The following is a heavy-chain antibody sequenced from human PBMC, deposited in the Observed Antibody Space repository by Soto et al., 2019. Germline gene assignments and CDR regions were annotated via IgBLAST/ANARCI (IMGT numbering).Heavy chain of an antibody. CDR1: GFTFSSYG. J-gene: IGHJ3*02. CDR3: AKDLFGVVTYDAFDI. V-gene: IGHV3-30*18. CDR2: ISYDGSNK. Sequence: GGSLRLSCAASGFTFSSYGMHWVRQAPGKGLEWVAVISYDGSNKYYADSVKGRFTISRDNSKNTLYLQMNSLRAEDTAVYYCAKDLFGVVTYDAFDIWGQGTMVTVSS. D-gene: IGHD3-3*01.